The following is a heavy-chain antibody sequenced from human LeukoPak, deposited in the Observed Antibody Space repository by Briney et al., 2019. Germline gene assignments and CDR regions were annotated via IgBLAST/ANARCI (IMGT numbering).Heavy chain of an antibody. CDR3: AREGYYGSGSPPSLYSDY. Sequence: GGSLRLSCAASGFTFRNYVIHWVRQAPGKGLEWVAVTSSDLNVKLYADSVKGRFTISRDNSRSTLYLQMNSLRPEDTAIYYCAREGYYGSGSPPSLYSDYWGQGTLVTVSS. V-gene: IGHV3-30-3*01. CDR2: TSSDLNVK. CDR1: GFTFRNYV. D-gene: IGHD3-10*01. J-gene: IGHJ4*02.